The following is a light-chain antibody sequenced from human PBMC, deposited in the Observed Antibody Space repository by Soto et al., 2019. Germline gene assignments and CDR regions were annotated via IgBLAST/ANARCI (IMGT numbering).Light chain of an antibody. Sequence: QSALTQPASVSGSPGQSITISCTGTSSDVGGYDYVSWYQQHPGKAPKLMIYDVTNRPSGVSTRSSASKSGNTASLTISGLQAEDEADYYCCSFSSITTRIFGGGTKLTVL. CDR3: CSFSSITTRI. J-gene: IGLJ2*01. CDR1: SSDVGGYDY. CDR2: DVT. V-gene: IGLV2-14*03.